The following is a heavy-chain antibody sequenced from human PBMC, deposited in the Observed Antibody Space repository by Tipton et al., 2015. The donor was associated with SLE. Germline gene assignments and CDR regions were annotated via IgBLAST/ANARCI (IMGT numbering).Heavy chain of an antibody. Sequence: QSGAEVKKPGSSVKVSCKASGGTFSSYAISWVRQAPGQGLEWMGGIIPIFGTANYAQKFQGRVTITTDEPTSTAYMELSSLRSEDTAVYYCASGDCSSTSCYRAEYFQHWGQGTLVTVSS. J-gene: IGHJ1*01. CDR1: GGTFSSYA. CDR3: ASGDCSSTSCYRAEYFQH. CDR2: IIPIFGTA. D-gene: IGHD2-2*01. V-gene: IGHV1-69*05.